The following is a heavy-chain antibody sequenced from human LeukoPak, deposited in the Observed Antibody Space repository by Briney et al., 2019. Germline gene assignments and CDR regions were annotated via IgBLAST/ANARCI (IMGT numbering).Heavy chain of an antibody. CDR3: ARAHYDFWSGYYPYYYMDV. CDR1: GGSISSGDYY. J-gene: IGHJ6*03. D-gene: IGHD3-3*01. CDR2: IYYSGST. Sequence: SQTLSLTGTVSGGSISSGDYYWSWIRQPPGKGLEWIGYIYYSGSTYYNPSLKSRVTISVDTSKNQFSLKLSSVTAADTAVYYCARAHYDFWSGYYPYYYMDVWGKGTTVTVSS. V-gene: IGHV4-30-4*08.